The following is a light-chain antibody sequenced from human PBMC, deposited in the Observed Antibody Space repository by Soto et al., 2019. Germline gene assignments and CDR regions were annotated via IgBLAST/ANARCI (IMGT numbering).Light chain of an antibody. J-gene: IGLJ1*01. V-gene: IGLV2-14*01. CDR3: SSYTTSSTPLV. Sequence: QSALTQPASVSGSPGQSITISCTGTSSDVGGYSYVSWYQQHPGKAPKLMIYEVSNRPSGVSNRFSGYKSGNTASLTISGLQAEDEANYYCSSYTTSSTPLVFGTGTKLTVL. CDR1: SSDVGGYSY. CDR2: EVS.